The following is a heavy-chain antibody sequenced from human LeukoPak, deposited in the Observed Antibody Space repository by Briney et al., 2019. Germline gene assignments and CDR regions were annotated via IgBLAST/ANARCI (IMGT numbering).Heavy chain of an antibody. CDR2: IYPGDCGT. Sequence: ESLQISCLGSGSSFTSYWIGWVRLMPGKGLEGMAMIYPGDCGTRYRPSFQGQVTIASDKSISTAYLQWSRLKASDTAMYYCARLPGSGTFNWFDPWGQGTLVTVSS. D-gene: IGHD3-10*01. CDR1: GSSFTSYW. CDR3: ARLPGSGTFNWFDP. V-gene: IGHV5-51*01. J-gene: IGHJ5*02.